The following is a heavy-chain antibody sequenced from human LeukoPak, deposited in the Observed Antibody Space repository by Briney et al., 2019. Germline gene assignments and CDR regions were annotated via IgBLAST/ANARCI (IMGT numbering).Heavy chain of an antibody. CDR2: ISGSGDRT. Sequence: GGSLRLSCAASGFTFSTYDMSWVRQAPGKGLEWVSSISGSGDRTYYADSVKGRVSISRDSYKKTVYLQMNSLRAEDTAVYYCARDGYNGPNWFDPWGQGTLVTVSS. J-gene: IGHJ5*02. V-gene: IGHV3-23*01. CDR1: GFTFSTYD. D-gene: IGHD5-24*01. CDR3: ARDGYNGPNWFDP.